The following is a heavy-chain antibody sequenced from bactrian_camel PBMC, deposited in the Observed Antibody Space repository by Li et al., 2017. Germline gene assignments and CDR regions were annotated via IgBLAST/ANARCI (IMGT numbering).Heavy chain of an antibody. Sequence: QLVESGGGSVQTGGSLTLSCVASGVSDSNNCMAWFRQAPGKEREAVASIYRGGGSTYCADSVKGRFTISLDNPAITVYLQMNSLKPEDTAMYYCAADPTRSYCTGGYWRQPVMGPNKYWGQGTQVTVS. CDR2: IYRGGGST. J-gene: IGHJ4*01. V-gene: IGHV3S25*01. D-gene: IGHD2*01. CDR3: AADPTRSYCTGGYWRQPVMGPNKY. CDR1: GVSDSNNC.